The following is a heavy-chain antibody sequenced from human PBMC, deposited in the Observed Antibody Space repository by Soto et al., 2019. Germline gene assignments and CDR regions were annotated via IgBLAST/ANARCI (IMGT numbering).Heavy chain of an antibody. CDR1: GGSISSSSYY. CDR2: IYYSGST. Sequence: QLQLQESGPGLVKPSKTLSLTCTVSGGSISSSSYYWGWIRQPPGKGLEWIGSIYYSGSTYYNPSLKSRVTISVDTSKNQFSLKLSSVTAADTAVYYCARQTLDIVATNGWLCEFDYWGQGTLVTVSS. J-gene: IGHJ4*02. D-gene: IGHD5-12*01. CDR3: ARQTLDIVATNGWLCEFDY. V-gene: IGHV4-39*01.